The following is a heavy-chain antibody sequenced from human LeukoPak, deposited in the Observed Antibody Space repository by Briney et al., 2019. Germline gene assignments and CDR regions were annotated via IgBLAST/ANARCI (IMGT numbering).Heavy chain of an antibody. V-gene: IGHV3-66*01. CDR1: GFTVSSNY. J-gene: IGHJ4*02. CDR2: IYSGGNA. CDR3: ARRYSSAWASDY. D-gene: IGHD6-19*01. Sequence: GGSLRLSCAASGFTVSSNYMSWVRQAPGKGLEWVSVIYSGGNAYYADSVKGRFTISRDNSKNTLYLQMNSLRAEDTAVYYCARRYSSAWASDYWGQGTLVTVSS.